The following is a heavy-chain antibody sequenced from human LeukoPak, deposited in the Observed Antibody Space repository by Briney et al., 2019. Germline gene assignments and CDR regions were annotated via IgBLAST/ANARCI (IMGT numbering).Heavy chain of an antibody. D-gene: IGHD2-2*01. CDR3: ARRLTQYDCFDP. CDR1: GGSFSGYY. Sequence: SETLSLTCAVYGGSFSGYYWSWIRQPPGKGLEWIGEINHSGSTNYNPSLKSRVTISVDTSKNQFSLKLSSVTAADTAVYYCARRLTQYDCFDPWGQGILVTVSS. V-gene: IGHV4-34*01. J-gene: IGHJ5*02. CDR2: INHSGST.